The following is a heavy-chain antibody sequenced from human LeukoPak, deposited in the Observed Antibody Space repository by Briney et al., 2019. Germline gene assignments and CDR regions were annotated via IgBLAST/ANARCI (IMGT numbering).Heavy chain of an antibody. CDR1: GFTFSSHW. CDR2: INADESKI. J-gene: IGHJ4*02. CDR3: ARGGLFKYFFDY. V-gene: IGHV3-74*01. Sequence: GGSLRLSCAASGFTFSSHWMHWVRQTPGKGLVWVSRINADESKINHADSVKGRFTISRDNAKNMLYLQMNSLRAEDTAVYYCARGGLFKYFFDYWGQGTPVTVSS. D-gene: IGHD2-15*01.